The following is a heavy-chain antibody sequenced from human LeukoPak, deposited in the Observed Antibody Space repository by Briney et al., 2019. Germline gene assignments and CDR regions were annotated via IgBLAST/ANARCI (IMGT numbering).Heavy chain of an antibody. CDR3: ARDTPPPPRNTIFGVVIAXEXXRXXXXXY. V-gene: IGHV3-48*02. Sequence: GGSLRLSCAASGFTFSSYAMNWVRQAPGKGLEWVSYISSSSSTIYYADSVKGRFTISRDNAKNSLYLQMNSLRDEDTAVYYCARDTPPPPRNTIFGVVIAXEXXRXXXXXYWGXXXLXTVSS. CDR2: ISSSSSTI. D-gene: IGHD3-3*01. CDR1: GFTFSSYA. J-gene: IGHJ4*01.